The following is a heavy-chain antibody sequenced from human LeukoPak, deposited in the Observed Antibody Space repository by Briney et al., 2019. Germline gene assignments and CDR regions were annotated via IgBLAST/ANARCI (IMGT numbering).Heavy chain of an antibody. J-gene: IGHJ4*02. D-gene: IGHD3-22*01. V-gene: IGHV1-69*05. CDR2: IIPIFGTA. Sequence: ASVKVSRKASGGTFSSYAISWVRQAPGQGLEWTGRIIPIFGTANYAQKFQGRVTITTDESTSTAYMELSSLRSEDTAVYYCARDLYYYDSSGYYSEYFDYWGQGTLVTVSS. CDR1: GGTFSSYA. CDR3: ARDLYYYDSSGYYSEYFDY.